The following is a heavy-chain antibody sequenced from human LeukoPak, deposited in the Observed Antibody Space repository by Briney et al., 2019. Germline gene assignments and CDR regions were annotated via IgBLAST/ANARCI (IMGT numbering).Heavy chain of an antibody. Sequence: PGRSLRLSCAASGFTFNNYGMHWVRQAPGKGLEWVSSISTSSSYIYYADSVKGRFTISRDNAKNSLYLQMHSLRAEDTAVYYCASGYSSSSNYYGLDVWGQGTTVTVSS. CDR3: ASGYSSSSNYYGLDV. CDR2: ISTSSSYI. V-gene: IGHV3-21*01. J-gene: IGHJ6*02. CDR1: GFTFNNYG. D-gene: IGHD6-6*01.